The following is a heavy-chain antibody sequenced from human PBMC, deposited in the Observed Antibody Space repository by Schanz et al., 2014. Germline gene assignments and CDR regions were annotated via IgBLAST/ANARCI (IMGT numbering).Heavy chain of an antibody. CDR2: IIPILGIA. J-gene: IGHJ6*02. CDR1: GGTFSSYT. D-gene: IGHD5-18*01. CDR3: ARGPSQGYSYGHNIGAYYYGMDV. Sequence: QVLQVQSGSELKKPGSSVKVSCKASGGTFSSYTISWVRQAPGQGLEWMGRIIPILGIANYAQQFQGRVTFTADKSTSTASMELSSLRSEDTAVYYCARGPSQGYSYGHNIGAYYYGMDVWGQGTTVTVSS. V-gene: IGHV1-69*02.